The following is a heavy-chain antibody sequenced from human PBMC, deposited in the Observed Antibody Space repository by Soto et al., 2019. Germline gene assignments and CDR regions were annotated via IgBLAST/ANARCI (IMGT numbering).Heavy chain of an antibody. Sequence: QVQLVQSGAEVKKPGSSVKVSCKASGGTFSSYAISWVRQAPGQGLEWMGGIIPIFGTANYAQKFQGRVTITADESTSTAYMELSSLRSEDTAVYYCARVFFDPSIAAAGLDYWGQGTLVTVSS. CDR3: ARVFFDPSIAAAGLDY. D-gene: IGHD6-13*01. CDR2: IIPIFGTA. J-gene: IGHJ4*02. CDR1: GGTFSSYA. V-gene: IGHV1-69*01.